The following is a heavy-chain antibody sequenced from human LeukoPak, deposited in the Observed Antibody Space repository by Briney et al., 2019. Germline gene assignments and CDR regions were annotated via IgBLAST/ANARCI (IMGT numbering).Heavy chain of an antibody. Sequence: GGSLRLSCAASGFTFNVYSMNWVRQAPGKGLEWVSFISSSLDSSMYYADSVKGRFTISRDNAKNSLYLQMNGLRAEDTAVYYCAREGNGDYMSDYWGQGTLVTVSS. CDR3: AREGNGDYMSDY. J-gene: IGHJ4*02. V-gene: IGHV3-48*01. CDR2: ISSSLDSSM. D-gene: IGHD4-17*01. CDR1: GFTFNVYS.